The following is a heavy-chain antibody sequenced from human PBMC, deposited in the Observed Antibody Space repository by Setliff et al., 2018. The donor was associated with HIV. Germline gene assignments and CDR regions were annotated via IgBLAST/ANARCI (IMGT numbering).Heavy chain of an antibody. CDR1: GFAFSNYW. CDR3: ARDAALLDAVRLVGIAVPGGDR. CDR2: IKKDGSEK. Sequence: GGSLRLSCAASGFAFSNYWMSWVRQAPGKGLEWVANIKKDGSEKSYVDSVKGRFTISRDNAKNSLYLQMNSLRAEDTAVYYCARDAALLDAVRLVGIAVPGGDRWGQGTLVTVS. J-gene: IGHJ5*02. D-gene: IGHD6-19*01. V-gene: IGHV3-7*05.